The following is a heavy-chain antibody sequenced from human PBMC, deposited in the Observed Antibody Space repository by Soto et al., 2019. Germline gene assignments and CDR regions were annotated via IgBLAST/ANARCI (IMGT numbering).Heavy chain of an antibody. Sequence: SVKVSCKASGYSFSGYCIHWVRQAPGQGLEWMGWINPNSGGANYAQKFQGRVTMTRDTSTTTAYMELSRLRSNDTAVFYCARSSALTISGVGGMDVWGQGATVTVSS. CDR3: ARSSALTISGVGGMDV. D-gene: IGHD3-3*01. J-gene: IGHJ6*02. CDR2: INPNSGGA. V-gene: IGHV1-2*02. CDR1: GYSFSGYC.